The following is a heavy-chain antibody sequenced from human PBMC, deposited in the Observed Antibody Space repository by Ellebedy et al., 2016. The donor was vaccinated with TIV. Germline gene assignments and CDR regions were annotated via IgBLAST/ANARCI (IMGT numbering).Heavy chain of an antibody. CDR2: IDPSDSYP. D-gene: IGHD3-10*01. V-gene: IGHV5-10-1*01. Sequence: GESLKISCQGSGYSFTNYWINWVRQVPGKGLEWMGRIDPSDSYPNYSPSFQGHVTFSLDKSINTAYLEWNSLKASDTAMYYCARRSSHFDGSGSYSDYWGQGTLVTVSS. CDR3: ARRSSHFDGSGSYSDY. J-gene: IGHJ4*02. CDR1: GYSFTNYW.